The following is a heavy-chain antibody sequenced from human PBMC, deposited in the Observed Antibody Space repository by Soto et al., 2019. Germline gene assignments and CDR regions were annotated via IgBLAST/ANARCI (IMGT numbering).Heavy chain of an antibody. V-gene: IGHV4-31*03. D-gene: IGHD6-19*01. J-gene: IGHJ5*02. Sequence: QVQLQESGPGLVEPSQTLSLTCTVSGDSMNTDGDYWSWIRQHPAKGLEWIGYIHYSGSTYYNPSLKSRLSISVDTSKKQFSLKLSSVTAADTAVYYCARSNTAEAGWANGFDVWGQGTLVTVSS. CDR1: GDSMNTDGDY. CDR2: IHYSGST. CDR3: ARSNTAEAGWANGFDV.